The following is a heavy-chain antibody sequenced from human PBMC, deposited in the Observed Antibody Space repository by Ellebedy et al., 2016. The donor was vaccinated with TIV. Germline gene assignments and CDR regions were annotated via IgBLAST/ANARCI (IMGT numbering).Heavy chain of an antibody. CDR3: ARGYDYYDSSGYAEYFQH. J-gene: IGHJ1*01. Sequence: GESLKISCKGSGYSFTSYWIGWVRQMPGKGLEWMGIIYPGDSDTRYSPSFQGQVTISADKSISTAYLQWSSLKASDTAMYYCARGYDYYDSSGYAEYFQHWGQGTLVTVSS. CDR2: IYPGDSDT. CDR1: GYSFTSYW. V-gene: IGHV5-51*01. D-gene: IGHD3-22*01.